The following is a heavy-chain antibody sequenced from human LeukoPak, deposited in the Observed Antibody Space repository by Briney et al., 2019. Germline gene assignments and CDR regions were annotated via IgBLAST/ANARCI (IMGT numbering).Heavy chain of an antibody. CDR2: IYYSGST. CDR3: ARGGPNTWYFDL. Sequence: PSETLSLTCTVSGGSISSGGYYWSWIRQHPGKGLEWIGYIYYSGSTYYNPSLKSRVTISVDTSKNQFSLKLSSVTAADTAVYYCARGGPNTWYFDLWGRGTLVTVSS. J-gene: IGHJ2*01. CDR1: GGSISSGGYY. V-gene: IGHV4-31*03.